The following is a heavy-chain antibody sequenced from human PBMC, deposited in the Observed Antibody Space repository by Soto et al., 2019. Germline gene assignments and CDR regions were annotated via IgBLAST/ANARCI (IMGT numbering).Heavy chain of an antibody. CDR2: ISRSSRNI. D-gene: IGHD6-19*01. J-gene: IGHJ6*02. V-gene: IGHV3-21*01. CDR3: ARDLKVAGTNSFYYYGMDV. CDR1: GVTFSNYT. Sequence: GGSLRLSCADAGVTFSNYTMNWVRQAPGKGLEWVSSISRSSRNIYYADSLKGRFTISRDNAKNALYLQMNSLRAEDTAVYYCARDLKVAGTNSFYYYGMDVWGQGTTVTVSS.